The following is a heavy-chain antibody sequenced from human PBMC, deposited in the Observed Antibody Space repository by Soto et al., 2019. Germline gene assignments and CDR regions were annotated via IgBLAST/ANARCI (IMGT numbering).Heavy chain of an antibody. CDR1: GVTFSIAW. V-gene: IGHV3-15*07. D-gene: IGHD1-26*01. CDR2: IKRIRAGGTT. J-gene: IGHJ4*02. Sequence: EVQLVESGGGLVEPGGSLRLSCAASGVTFSIAWMSWVRQAPGKGLEWVGRIKRIRAGGTTDYDAPVRGRFTISREDSERTLYLQLNRLKTEDTAVYYCTADPPSGRSLIDYLGQGTLVAVSS. CDR3: TADPPSGRSLIDY.